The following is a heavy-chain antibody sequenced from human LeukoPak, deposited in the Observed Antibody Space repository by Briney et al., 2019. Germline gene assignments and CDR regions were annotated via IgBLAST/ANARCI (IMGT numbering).Heavy chain of an antibody. V-gene: IGHV4-34*01. Sequence: PSETLSLTCAVYGGSFSGYYWSWIRQPPGKGLEWIGEINHSGSTNYNPSLKSRVTISVDTSKNQFSLKLSSVTAADTAVYYCARWFCSSTSCYVDYWGQGTLVTVSS. CDR1: GGSFSGYY. CDR2: INHSGST. CDR3: ARWFCSSTSCYVDY. J-gene: IGHJ4*02. D-gene: IGHD2-2*01.